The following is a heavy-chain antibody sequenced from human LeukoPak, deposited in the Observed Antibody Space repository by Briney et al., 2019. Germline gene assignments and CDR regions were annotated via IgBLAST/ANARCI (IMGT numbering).Heavy chain of an antibody. J-gene: IGHJ4*02. V-gene: IGHV3-30*04. D-gene: IGHD3-10*01. CDR2: ISYDGSNK. CDR1: GFTFSSYA. Sequence: GGSLRLSCAASGFTFSSYAMHWVRQAPGKGLEWVAVISYDGSNKYYADSVKGRFTISRDKSKKTLYLQMNSLRAEETACEYWARAFLRGVIIMYYFDYWGQGTLVTVSS. CDR3: ARAFLRGVIIMYYFDY.